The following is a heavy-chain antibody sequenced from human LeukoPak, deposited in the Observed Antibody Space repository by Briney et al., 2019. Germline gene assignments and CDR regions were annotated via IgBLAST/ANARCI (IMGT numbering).Heavy chain of an antibody. D-gene: IGHD3/OR15-3a*01. CDR1: GFTFSSYF. V-gene: IGHV3-23*01. CDR3: AKDWTGTKPFDL. Sequence: GGSLRLSCTASGFTFSSYFMNWVRQAPGKGLDWVSGISGSGGSTYYADSVKGRFTISRDNSKNTLYLQMNSLRAEDTAVYYCAKDWTGTKPFDLWGRGTLVTVSS. CDR2: ISGSGGST. J-gene: IGHJ2*01.